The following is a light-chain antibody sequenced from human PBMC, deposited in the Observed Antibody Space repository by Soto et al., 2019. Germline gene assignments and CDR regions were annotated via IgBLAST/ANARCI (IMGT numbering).Light chain of an antibody. V-gene: IGKV1-5*03. CDR2: EAS. Sequence: DTQMIQSPSTLSASVGDRVTITCRASQSVGVWLAWYQQKPGTAPNLLIYEASNLEPGLPSSFSGSGSGTEFTLTISSLQPDDFEAYYCHHYNTSFGGGTKVEIK. J-gene: IGKJ4*01. CDR1: QSVGVW. CDR3: HHYNTS.